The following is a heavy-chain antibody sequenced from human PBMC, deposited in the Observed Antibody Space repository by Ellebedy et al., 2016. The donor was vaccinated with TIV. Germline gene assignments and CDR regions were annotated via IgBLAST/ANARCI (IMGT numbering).Heavy chain of an antibody. D-gene: IGHD3-10*01. J-gene: IGHJ6*02. CDR1: GFNFSNCP. V-gene: IGHV3-30*18. Sequence: GESLKISXTASGFNFSNCPMHWVRQAPGKGLEWLTGLSYDGHNRYYPDSMMGRITISRDNSKNTLYLQMNSLRTEDTAVYYCAKDRGSGSRYYRYGMDVWGQGTTVTVSS. CDR2: LSYDGHNR. CDR3: AKDRGSGSRYYRYGMDV.